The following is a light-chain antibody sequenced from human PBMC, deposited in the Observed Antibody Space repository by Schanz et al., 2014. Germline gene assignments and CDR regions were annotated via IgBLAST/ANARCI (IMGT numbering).Light chain of an antibody. Sequence: DIQMTQSPSSLSASVGDRVTITCRASQSISSYLNWYQQKPGKAPKLLIYAASSLQSGVPSRFSGSGSGTDFTLTINSLQAEDVAVYYCQQYYDTPYTFGQGTRLEIK. CDR3: QQYYDTPYT. V-gene: IGKV1-39*01. CDR2: AAS. J-gene: IGKJ2*01. CDR1: QSISSY.